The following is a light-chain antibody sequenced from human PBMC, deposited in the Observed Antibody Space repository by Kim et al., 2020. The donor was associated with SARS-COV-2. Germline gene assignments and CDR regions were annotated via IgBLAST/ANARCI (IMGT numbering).Light chain of an antibody. CDR3: QSFDTTNVV. V-gene: IGLV6-57*02. J-gene: IGLJ2*01. CDR1: SGSIVSNY. CDR2: EDD. Sequence: GKTVSSTCTSSSGSIVSNYVQWYQQRPGSVPTTVIYEDDRRPSGVPDRFSASIDSSSNSASLTISGLQTEDEADYYCQSFDTTNVVFGGGTKLTVL.